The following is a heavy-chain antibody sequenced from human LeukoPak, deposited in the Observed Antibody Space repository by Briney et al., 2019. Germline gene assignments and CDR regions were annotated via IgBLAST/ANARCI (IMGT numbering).Heavy chain of an antibody. CDR3: AKGGDTAMVTGH. CDR1: GFTVSSNY. D-gene: IGHD5-18*01. J-gene: IGHJ4*02. V-gene: IGHV3-66*01. CDR2: IYSGGTT. Sequence: GGSLRLSCAASGFTVSSNYMSWVRQAPGKGLEWVSVIYSGGTTYYADSVKGRFTISRDNSKNTLYLQMNSLRAEDTAVYYCAKGGDTAMVTGHWGQGTLVTVSS.